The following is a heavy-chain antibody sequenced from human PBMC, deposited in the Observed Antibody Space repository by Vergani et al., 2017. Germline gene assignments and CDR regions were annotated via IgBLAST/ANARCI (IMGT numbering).Heavy chain of an antibody. CDR2: ISSSSSYT. J-gene: IGHJ4*02. CDR3: ARWELLYGYIGGPDY. D-gene: IGHD3-10*01. V-gene: IGHV3-11*05. Sequence: QVQLVESGGGLVKPGGSLRLSCAASGFTFSDYYMSWIRQAPGKGLEWVSYISSSSSYTNYADSVKGRFTSSRDNAKNSLYLQMNSLRAEDTAVYYCARWELLYGYIGGPDYWGQGTLVTVSS. CDR1: GFTFSDYY.